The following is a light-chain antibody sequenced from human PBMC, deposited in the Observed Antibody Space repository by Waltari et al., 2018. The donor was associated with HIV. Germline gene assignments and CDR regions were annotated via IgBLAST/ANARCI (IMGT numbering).Light chain of an antibody. V-gene: IGLV2-11*01. J-gene: IGLJ1*01. CDR1: SRAIGYFYH. CDR2: EVN. CDR3: CSYAGAYTYV. Sequence: QSALTQPRSVSGSPGQSVTISCTGTSRAIGYFYHVAWYQQFPGKAPKVIIYEVNQRPSGVPDRFTGSKAGITASLTISGLQGEDEADYYCCSYAGAYTYVFGTGTKVTVL.